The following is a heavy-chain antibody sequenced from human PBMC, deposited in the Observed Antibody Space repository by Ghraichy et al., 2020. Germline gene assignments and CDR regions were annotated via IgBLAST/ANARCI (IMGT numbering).Heavy chain of an antibody. CDR2: INSDESST. D-gene: IGHD3-22*01. Sequence: LTCAASGFSFSAYWMHWVRQVPGKGLVWVSRINSDESSTRYADTVKGRFTISRDNAKNTLFLQMNSLRADDTAVYYCARGLTLDTSGFYTDYWGQGTLVTVSS. CDR3: ARGLTLDTSGFYTDY. J-gene: IGHJ4*02. CDR1: GFSFSAYW. V-gene: IGHV3-74*01.